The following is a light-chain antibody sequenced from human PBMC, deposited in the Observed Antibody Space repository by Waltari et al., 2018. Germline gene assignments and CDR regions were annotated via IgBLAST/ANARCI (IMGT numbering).Light chain of an antibody. Sequence: DIVMTQSPDSLAVSLGERATINCKSSQSVLYSSNNKNYLAWYQQKPGQPPKLLIYWASTRESGLPDRFSGSGYGTDFTLTISSLQAEAVAVYYCQQYYSTPYTFGQGTKLEIK. CDR3: QQYYSTPYT. CDR2: WAS. J-gene: IGKJ2*01. V-gene: IGKV4-1*01. CDR1: QSVLYSSNNKNY.